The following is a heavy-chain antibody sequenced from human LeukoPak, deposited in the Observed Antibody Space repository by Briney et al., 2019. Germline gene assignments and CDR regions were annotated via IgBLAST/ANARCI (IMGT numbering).Heavy chain of an antibody. Sequence: ASVKVSCRASGYTFTSYDINWVRQATGQELEWMGWMNPHSDNTAYAQKFQGRVTMTKNTSISTAYMELSSLRSDDTAVYYCTRRANGRRYNWFDTWGQGTLVTVSS. CDR3: TRRANGRRYNWFDT. CDR2: MNPHSDNT. J-gene: IGHJ5*02. D-gene: IGHD2-8*01. V-gene: IGHV1-8*02. CDR1: GYTFTSYD.